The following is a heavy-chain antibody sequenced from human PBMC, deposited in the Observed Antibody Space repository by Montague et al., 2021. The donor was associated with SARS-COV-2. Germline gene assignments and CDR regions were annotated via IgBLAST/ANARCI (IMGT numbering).Heavy chain of an antibody. CDR1: GASISSSHR. CDR2: IYHTGST. V-gene: IGHV4-4*02. Sequence: SETLSLTCAVSGASISSSHRWSWIRQPPGKGLEWMGEIYHTGSTNYNPSPKSRVTISVDKSKNQFSLKLSSVTAADTAVYFCARAPIVVSGKNAFDNWGQGTMVTVSS. J-gene: IGHJ3*02. CDR3: ARAPIVVSGKNAFDN. D-gene: IGHD6-19*01.